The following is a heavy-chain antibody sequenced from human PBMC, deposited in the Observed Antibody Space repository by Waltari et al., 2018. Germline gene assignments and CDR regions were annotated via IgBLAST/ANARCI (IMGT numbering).Heavy chain of an antibody. V-gene: IGHV4-38-2*02. Sequence: QVQLQESGPGLVKSSETLTLTCAISGDSIRRDFYWGWIRQPPGKGLEWIGSMIHSGRTYYNPTLKSRVTMMIDTSKNQFALMLSSVSAADTAVYYCARDMVQGENGMDVWGQGTTVIVSS. CDR1: GDSIRRDFY. CDR3: ARDMVQGENGMDV. CDR2: MIHSGRT. J-gene: IGHJ6*02. D-gene: IGHD3-10*01.